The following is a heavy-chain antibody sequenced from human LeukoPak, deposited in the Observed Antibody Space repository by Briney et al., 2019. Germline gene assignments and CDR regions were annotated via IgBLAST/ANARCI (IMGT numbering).Heavy chain of an antibody. D-gene: IGHD4-17*01. V-gene: IGHV1-2*02. J-gene: IGHJ6*03. CDR2: INPNSGGT. Sequence: ASVKVSCKASGYTFTGYYMHWVRQAPGQGLEWMGWINPNSGGTNYAQKFQGRVTMTRDTSISTAYMELSRLRSDDTAVYYCARVVTTVTGGDYYYYYYMDVWGKGTTVTVSS. CDR1: GYTFTGYY. CDR3: ARVVTTVTGGDYYYYYYMDV.